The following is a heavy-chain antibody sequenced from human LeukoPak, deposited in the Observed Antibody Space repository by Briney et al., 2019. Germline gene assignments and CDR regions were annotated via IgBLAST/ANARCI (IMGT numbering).Heavy chain of an antibody. J-gene: IGHJ4*02. Sequence: GGSLRLSCAASGFTFSSYAMSWVRQAPGKGLEWVSAISGSGGSTYYADSVKGRFTISRDNSKNTLYLQMNSLRAEDTAVYYCAKVGVGYCSGGSCYSGPEDYWGQGTLVTVSS. V-gene: IGHV3-23*01. D-gene: IGHD2-15*01. CDR3: AKVGVGYCSGGSCYSGPEDY. CDR2: ISGSGGST. CDR1: GFTFSSYA.